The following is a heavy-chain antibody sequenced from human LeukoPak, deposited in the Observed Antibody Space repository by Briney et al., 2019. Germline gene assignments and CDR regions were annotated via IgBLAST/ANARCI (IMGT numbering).Heavy chain of an antibody. D-gene: IGHD6-6*01. CDR3: ARAPSAYSSSSLAWFGP. V-gene: IGHV1-46*01. CDR1: GYTFTSYY. J-gene: IGHJ5*02. Sequence: ASVKVSCKASGYTFTSYYMHWVRQAPGQGLEWMGIINPSGGSTSYAQKFQGRVTMTRDTSTSTVYMELSSLRSEDTAVYYCARAPSAYSSSSLAWFGPWGQGTLVTVSS. CDR2: INPSGGST.